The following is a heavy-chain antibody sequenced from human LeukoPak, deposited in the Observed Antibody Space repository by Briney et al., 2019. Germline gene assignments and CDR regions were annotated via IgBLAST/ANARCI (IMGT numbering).Heavy chain of an antibody. CDR3: ATDRGRQWLAFDY. D-gene: IGHD6-19*01. CDR1: GGSISSYY. J-gene: IGHJ4*02. V-gene: IGHV4-59*01. Sequence: SSETLSLTCTVSGGSISSYYWSWIRQPPGKGLEWIGYIYYSGSTNYNPSLKSRVTISVDTSKNQFSLKLSSVTAADTAVYYCATDRGRQWLAFDYWGQGTLVTVSS. CDR2: IYYSGST.